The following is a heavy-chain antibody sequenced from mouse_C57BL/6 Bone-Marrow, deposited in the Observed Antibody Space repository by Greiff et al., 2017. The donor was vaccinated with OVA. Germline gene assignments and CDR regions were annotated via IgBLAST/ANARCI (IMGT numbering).Heavy chain of an antibody. D-gene: IGHD2-1*01. J-gene: IGHJ2*01. CDR2: INYDGSST. CDR3: ARDARGNYNFDY. V-gene: IGHV5-16*01. CDR1: GFTFSDYY. Sequence: DVKLVESEGGLVQPGSSMKLSCTASGFTFSDYYMAWVRQVPEKGLEWVANINYDGSSTYYLDSLKSRFIISRDNAKNILYLQMSSLKSEDTATYYCARDARGNYNFDYWGQGTTLTVSS.